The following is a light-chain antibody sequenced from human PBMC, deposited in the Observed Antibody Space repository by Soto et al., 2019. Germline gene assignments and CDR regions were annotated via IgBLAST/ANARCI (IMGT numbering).Light chain of an antibody. CDR2: DAF. V-gene: IGKV3-15*01. J-gene: IGKJ4*01. CDR1: QSVSSN. Sequence: EIVMTQSPATLSVSPGERATLSCRASQSVSSNLAWYQQKPGQAPRLLIYDAFTRATGIPARFSGSGSGTEYTLTISSLQSEDSAVYYSQHCSWHPFTVTFGGGTKVEIK. CDR3: QHCSWHPFTVT.